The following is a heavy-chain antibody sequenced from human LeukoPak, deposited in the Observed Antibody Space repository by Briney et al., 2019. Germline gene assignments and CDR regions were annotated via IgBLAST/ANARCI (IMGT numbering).Heavy chain of an antibody. V-gene: IGHV3-7*04. Sequence: GGSLRLSCAASGFTFSSHWMTWVRQAPGKGLEWVANIKEDGTRKNYVDSVKGRFTISRDNAKDSLYLQMSGLRTEDTAIYYCARVSGAAAATGGYFDYWGQGTLVTVSS. CDR2: IKEDGTRK. J-gene: IGHJ4*02. D-gene: IGHD6-13*01. CDR1: GFTFSSHW. CDR3: ARVSGAAAATGGYFDY.